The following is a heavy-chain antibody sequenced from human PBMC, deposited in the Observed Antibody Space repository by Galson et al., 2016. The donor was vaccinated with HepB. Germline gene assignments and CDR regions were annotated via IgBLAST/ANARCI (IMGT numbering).Heavy chain of an antibody. J-gene: IGHJ4*02. CDR1: GFTFSNYA. CDR2: ISASGDRT. V-gene: IGHV3-23*01. Sequence: SLRLSCAASGFTFSNYAMTWVRQAPGKGLEWVSVISASGDRTYYAKSVKGRFTISRDNSKNTVYVQMNYLRAEDTAVYYCAKNSAARCYPPGDYWGQGTLLTVSS. D-gene: IGHD2-2*01. CDR3: AKNSAARCYPPGDY.